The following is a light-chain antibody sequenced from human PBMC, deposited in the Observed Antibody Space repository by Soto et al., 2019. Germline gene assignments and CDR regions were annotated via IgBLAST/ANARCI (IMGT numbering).Light chain of an antibody. J-gene: IGKJ1*01. CDR2: GAS. CDR1: QSVSSSY. V-gene: IGKV3-20*01. CDR3: QQYGSSPRT. Sequence: EIVLTQSPGTLSLSPGERATLSCRASQSVSSSYLAGYQQKPGQAPRLLIYGASSRATGIPDRFSGSGSGTDFTLTISSLEPEDFEVYYCQQYGSSPRTFGQGTKVEIK.